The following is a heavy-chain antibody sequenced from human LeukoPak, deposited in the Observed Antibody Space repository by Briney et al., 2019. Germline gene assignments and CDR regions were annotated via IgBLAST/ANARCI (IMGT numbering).Heavy chain of an antibody. D-gene: IGHD1-26*01. J-gene: IGHJ4*02. CDR3: ARTSEWELLLIDY. Sequence: GASVKVSCKASGYIFTGYYMHWVRQAPGQGLEWMGWINPNSGDTNYAQKFQGRVTMTRDTSISTAYMELSRLRSDDTAVYYCARTSEWELLLIDYWGQGTLVTVSS. V-gene: IGHV1-2*02. CDR1: GYIFTGYY. CDR2: INPNSGDT.